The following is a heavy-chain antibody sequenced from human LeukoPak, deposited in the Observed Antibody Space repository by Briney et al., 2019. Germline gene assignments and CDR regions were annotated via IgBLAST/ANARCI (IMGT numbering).Heavy chain of an antibody. V-gene: IGHV3-23*01. CDR1: GFTFRSYA. J-gene: IGHJ5*02. CDR2: ISGSGMYT. CDR3: AKITGGNRGFCTWTSCNQGGWFDP. Sequence: GWSLRLSCAASGFTFRSYAISWVRQGPGKGLEWVSGISGSGMYTYYADSVKGRFTVSRDNSKNTGYLQMNSLRAEDTAVYYCAKITGGNRGFCTWTSCNQGGWFDPWGQGTLVTVSS. D-gene: IGHD2-2*01.